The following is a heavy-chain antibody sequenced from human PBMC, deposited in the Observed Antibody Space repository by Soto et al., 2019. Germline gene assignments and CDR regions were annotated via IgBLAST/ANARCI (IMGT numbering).Heavy chain of an antibody. V-gene: IGHV4-4*07. Sequence: PSETLSLTCTVSGGSISSYYWSWIRQPAGKGLEWIGRIYTSGSTNCNPSLKSRVTMSVDTSKNQFSLKLSSVTAADTAVYYCARDVTTYCGGDCYSYYFDYWGQGTLVTVSS. CDR1: GGSISSYY. CDR3: ARDVTTYCGGDCYSYYFDY. J-gene: IGHJ4*02. D-gene: IGHD2-21*02. CDR2: IYTSGST.